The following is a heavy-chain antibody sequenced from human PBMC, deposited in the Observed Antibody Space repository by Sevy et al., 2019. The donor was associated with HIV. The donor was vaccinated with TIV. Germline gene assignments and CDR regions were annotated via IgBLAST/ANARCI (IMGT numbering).Heavy chain of an antibody. CDR1: GFTFSSYG. CDR2: IWNDRSNK. CDR3: ASLPNNYYDSSGSSGDDAFDI. J-gene: IGHJ3*02. Sequence: GESLKISCAASGFTFSSYGMHWVHQAPGKGLEWVAVIWNDRSNKHYADSVKGRFTISRDNSKNTLYLQMNSLRAEDTAVYYCASLPNNYYDSSGSSGDDAFDIWGQGTMVTV. V-gene: IGHV3-33*01. D-gene: IGHD3-22*01.